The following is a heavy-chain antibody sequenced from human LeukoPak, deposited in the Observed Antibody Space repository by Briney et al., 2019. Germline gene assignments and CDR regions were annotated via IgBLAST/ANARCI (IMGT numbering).Heavy chain of an antibody. Sequence: GGSLRLSCAASGFIFSSYAMTWVRQAPGRGLEWLSAISGSGTTTYYVDSVKGRFTVSRDNSKNTLYLQMSSLRAGDTAVYYCAKAGHYGSGSYYSDYWGRGTLVTVSP. D-gene: IGHD3-10*01. CDR1: GFIFSSYA. CDR2: ISGSGTTT. CDR3: AKAGHYGSGSYYSDY. J-gene: IGHJ4*02. V-gene: IGHV3-23*01.